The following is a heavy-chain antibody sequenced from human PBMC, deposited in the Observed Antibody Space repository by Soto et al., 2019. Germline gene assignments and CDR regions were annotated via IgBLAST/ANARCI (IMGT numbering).Heavy chain of an antibody. V-gene: IGHV4-31*03. CDR1: GGSISSGGYY. D-gene: IGHD3-10*01. CDR3: ARSAGESIGYGDYNWFDP. CDR2: IYYSGST. Sequence: SETLSLTCTVSGGSISSGGYYWSWIRQHPGKGLEWIGYIYYSGSTYYNPSLKSRVTISVDTSKNQFSLKLSSVTAADTAVYYCARSAGESIGYGDYNWFDPWGQGTLVTVSS. J-gene: IGHJ5*02.